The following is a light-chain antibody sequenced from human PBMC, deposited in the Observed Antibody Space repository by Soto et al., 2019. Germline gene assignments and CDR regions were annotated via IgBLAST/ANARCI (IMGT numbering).Light chain of an antibody. CDR2: DVS. J-gene: IGLJ3*02. Sequence: QSALTQPRSVSGSCGQSVTISCTGTSSDVGAYNYVSWYQHHPGKAPKVMIYDVSERPSGVPDRFSGSKSDNKASLTISGLQAEDEADYYCCSYAGSYSWVFGGGTKLTVL. V-gene: IGLV2-11*01. CDR1: SSDVGAYNY. CDR3: CSYAGSYSWV.